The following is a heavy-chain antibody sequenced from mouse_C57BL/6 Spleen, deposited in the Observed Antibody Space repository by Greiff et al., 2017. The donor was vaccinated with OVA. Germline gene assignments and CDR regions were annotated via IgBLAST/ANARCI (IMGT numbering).Heavy chain of an antibody. CDR3: ARNRDYYGSSYVYWYFDV. CDR2: IWTGGGT. D-gene: IGHD1-1*01. J-gene: IGHJ1*03. Sequence: VQLVESGPGLVAPSQSLSITCTVSGFSLTSYAISWVRQPPGKGLEWLGVIWTGGGTNYNSALKSRLSISKDNSKSQVFLKMNSLQTDDTARYYCARNRDYYGSSYVYWYFDVWGTGTTVTVSS. CDR1: GFSLTSYA. V-gene: IGHV2-9-1*01.